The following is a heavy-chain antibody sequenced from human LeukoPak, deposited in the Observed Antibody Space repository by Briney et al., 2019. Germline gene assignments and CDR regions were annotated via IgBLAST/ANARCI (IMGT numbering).Heavy chain of an antibody. V-gene: IGHV1-69*05. Sequence: SVKVSCKASGGTFSSYAISWVRQAPGQGLEWMGGIIPIFGTANYAQKFQGRVTITTDESTSTAYMELSSLRSEDTAVYYCARDVDDILTGLYYFDYWGQGTLVTVSS. CDR3: ARDVDDILTGLYYFDY. D-gene: IGHD3-9*01. CDR1: GGTFSSYA. J-gene: IGHJ4*02. CDR2: IIPIFGTA.